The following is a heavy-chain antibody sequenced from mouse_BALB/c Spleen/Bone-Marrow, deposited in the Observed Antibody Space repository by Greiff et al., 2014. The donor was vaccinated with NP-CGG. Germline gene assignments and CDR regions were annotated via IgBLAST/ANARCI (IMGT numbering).Heavy chain of an antibody. J-gene: IGHJ4*01. CDR2: ISSGSSTI. V-gene: IGHV5-17*02. CDR1: GFTFTSFG. Sequence: EVQLVESGGGLVQPGGSRKLSCAASGFTFTSFGMHWVRQAPEKGLEWVGYISSGSSTIYYADTMKGRSTISRDKPKNTPFLQMTSLRSEYAAMYYCTRSGTLGAMDYWGQGTSVTVSS. CDR3: TRSGTLGAMDY. D-gene: IGHD3-3*01.